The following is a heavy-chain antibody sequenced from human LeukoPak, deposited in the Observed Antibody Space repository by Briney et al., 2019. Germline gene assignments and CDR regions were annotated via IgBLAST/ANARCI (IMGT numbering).Heavy chain of an antibody. Sequence: ASVKVSCKASGYTFTSYGISWVRQAPGQGLEWMGWISAYNGNTNYAQKLQGRVTMTTDTSTSTAYMELRSLRSDDTAVYYCARVGSPSKYYDFWSGYPLSYYYYMDVWGKGTTVTVS. CDR1: GYTFTSYG. CDR2: ISAYNGNT. D-gene: IGHD3-3*01. V-gene: IGHV1-18*01. CDR3: ARVGSPSKYYDFWSGYPLSYYYYMDV. J-gene: IGHJ6*03.